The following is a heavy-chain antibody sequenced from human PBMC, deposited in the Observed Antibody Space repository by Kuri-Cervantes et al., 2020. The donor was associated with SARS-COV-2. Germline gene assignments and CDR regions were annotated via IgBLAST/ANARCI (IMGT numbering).Heavy chain of an antibody. CDR2: ISGSGGSI. CDR3: AKDLNSITMVRGVISGTFDY. Sequence: GGSLRLSCAASGFTFSSYAMSWVRQAPGKGLEWVSAISGSGGSIYYADSVKGRFTISRDNSKNTLYLQMNSLRAEDTAVYYCAKDLNSITMVRGVISGTFDYWGQGTLVTVSS. CDR1: GFTFSSYA. D-gene: IGHD3-10*01. J-gene: IGHJ4*02. V-gene: IGHV3-23*01.